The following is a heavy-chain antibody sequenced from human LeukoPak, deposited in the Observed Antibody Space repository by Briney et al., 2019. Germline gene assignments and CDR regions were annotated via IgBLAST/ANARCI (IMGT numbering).Heavy chain of an antibody. CDR3: AGGTYCSGGSCYSRHDY. J-gene: IGHJ4*02. D-gene: IGHD2-15*01. CDR2: INHSGST. V-gene: IGHV4-34*01. Sequence: PSETLSLTCAVYGGSFSGYYWSWIRQPPGKGLEWIGEINHSGSTNYNPSLKSRVTISVDTSKNQFSLKLSSVTAADTAVYCCAGGTYCSGGSCYSRHDYWGQGTLVTVSS. CDR1: GGSFSGYY.